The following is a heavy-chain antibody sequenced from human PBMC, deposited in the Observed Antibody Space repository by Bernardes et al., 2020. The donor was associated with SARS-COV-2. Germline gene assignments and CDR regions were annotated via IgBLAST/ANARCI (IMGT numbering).Heavy chain of an antibody. V-gene: IGHV1-3*01. CDR1: GYTFTSYA. J-gene: IGHJ3*02. Sequence: ASVKVSCKASGYTFTSYAMHWVRQAPGQRLEWMGWITAGNGTTTYSQKFQGRVTITRDTSASTAYMELSSLRSEDTAVYYCARDSDDSSGPAFDIWGQGTMVTGSA. CDR2: ITAGNGTT. CDR3: ARDSDDSSGPAFDI. D-gene: IGHD3-22*01.